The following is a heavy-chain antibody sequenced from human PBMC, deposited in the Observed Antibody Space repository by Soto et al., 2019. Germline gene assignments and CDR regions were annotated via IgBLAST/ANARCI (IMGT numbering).Heavy chain of an antibody. J-gene: IGHJ6*02. CDR2: IWYDGSNK. CDR1: GFTFSSYG. V-gene: IGHV3-33*01. Sequence: GGSLRLSCAASGFTFSSYGMHWARQAPGKGLEWVAVIWYDGSNKYYADSVKGRFTISRDNSKNTLYLQMNSLRAEDTAVYYCARDQYGSGSYPPNYYGMDVWGQGTTVTVSS. D-gene: IGHD3-10*01. CDR3: ARDQYGSGSYPPNYYGMDV.